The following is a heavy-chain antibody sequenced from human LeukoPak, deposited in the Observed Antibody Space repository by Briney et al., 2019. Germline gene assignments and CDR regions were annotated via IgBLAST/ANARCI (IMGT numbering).Heavy chain of an antibody. D-gene: IGHD2-15*01. Sequence: GGSLRLSCAASGFTFSSYSMNWVRQAPGKGLEWVSYISSSSTIYYADSVKGRFTISRDNAKNSLYLQMNSLRAEDTAVYYCARDGYCSGGSCYPFDYWGQGTLVTVSS. CDR2: ISSSSTI. CDR1: GFTFSSYS. J-gene: IGHJ4*02. CDR3: ARDGYCSGGSCYPFDY. V-gene: IGHV3-48*01.